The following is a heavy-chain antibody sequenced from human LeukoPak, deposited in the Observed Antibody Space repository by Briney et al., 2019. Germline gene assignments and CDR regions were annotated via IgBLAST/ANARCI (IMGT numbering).Heavy chain of an antibody. V-gene: IGHV1-18*01. CDR3: ARDNRDSILGWFDP. Sequence: ASVTVSCKASGYTFTSYGISWVRPAPGQGLEWMGWISAYNGNTNYAQKLQGRVTMTTDTSTSTAYMELRSLRSDDTAVYYCARDNRDSILGWFDPWGQGTLVTVSS. D-gene: IGHD3-3*02. CDR2: ISAYNGNT. J-gene: IGHJ5*02. CDR1: GYTFTSYG.